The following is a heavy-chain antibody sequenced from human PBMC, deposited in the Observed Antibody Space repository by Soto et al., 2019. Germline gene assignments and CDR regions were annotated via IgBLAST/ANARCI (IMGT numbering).Heavy chain of an antibody. CDR1: GFTFSSYS. CDR2: ISSSSSTI. Sequence: EVQLVESGGGLVQPGGSLRLSCAASGFTFSSYSMNWVRQAPGKGLEWVSYISSSSSTIYYADSVKGRFTISRDNAKNSLYLQINSLRAEETAVYYCASGSSYGLSYYYGMDVWGQGTTVTVSS. CDR3: ASGSSYGLSYYYGMDV. J-gene: IGHJ6*02. V-gene: IGHV3-48*01. D-gene: IGHD5-18*01.